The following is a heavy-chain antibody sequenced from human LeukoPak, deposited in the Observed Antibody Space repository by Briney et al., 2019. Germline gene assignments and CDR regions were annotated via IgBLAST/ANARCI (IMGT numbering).Heavy chain of an antibody. J-gene: IGHJ4*02. CDR1: GTSSSSYY. CDR2: INDGGLT. V-gene: IGHV4-34*01. CDR3: ARDPTSVVNGPYYFRF. Sequence: PSETLSPTWVVAGTSSSSYYRNCIRQLPGRGLEWIGEINDGGLTNYNPSIESRVPIPEDPSKKQFSLQLSSVTAADTAVYYCARDPTSVVNGPYYFRFRGQGTLVTVSS. D-gene: IGHD3-10*02.